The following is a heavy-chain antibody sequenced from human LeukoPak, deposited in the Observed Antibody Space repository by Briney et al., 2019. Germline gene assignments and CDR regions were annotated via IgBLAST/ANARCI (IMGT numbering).Heavy chain of an antibody. CDR2: IYYTGTT. J-gene: IGHJ4*02. D-gene: IGHD3-22*01. CDR1: GGSISTTTYY. CDR3: VREITMTVVVD. Sequence: PSETLSLTCTVSGGSISTTTYYWGWIRQPPGKGLEWIGSIYYTGTTYYSPSLRSRLTMSVETSENQFSLKLSSVTAADTAVYYCVREITMTVVVDRGQGTLVTVSS. V-gene: IGHV4-39*07.